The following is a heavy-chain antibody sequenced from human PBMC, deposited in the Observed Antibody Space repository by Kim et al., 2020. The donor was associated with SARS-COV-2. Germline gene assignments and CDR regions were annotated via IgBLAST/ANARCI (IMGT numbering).Heavy chain of an antibody. CDR3: ARGFSYYYGSGSYGYYGMDV. D-gene: IGHD3-10*01. J-gene: IGHJ6*02. CDR2: IIPIFGTA. Sequence: ASVKVSCTASGGTFSSYAISWVRQAPGQGLEWMGGIIPIFGTANYAQKFQGRVTITADESTSTAYMELSSLRSEDTAVYYCARGFSYYYGSGSYGYYGMDVWGQGTTVTVSS. V-gene: IGHV1-69*13. CDR1: GGTFSSYA.